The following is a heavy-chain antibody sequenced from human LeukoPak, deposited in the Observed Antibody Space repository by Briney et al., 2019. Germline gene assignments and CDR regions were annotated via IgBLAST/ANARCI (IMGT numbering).Heavy chain of an antibody. D-gene: IGHD3-22*01. Sequence: SQTLSLTCTVSGGSISSGGYYLSWIRQHPGKGLEWIGYIYYSGSTYYNPSLKSRVTISVDTSKNQFSLKLSSVTAADTAVYYCARATLYDSSGYNFDYWGQGTLVTVSS. V-gene: IGHV4-31*03. CDR3: ARATLYDSSGYNFDY. CDR1: GGSISSGGYY. CDR2: IYYSGST. J-gene: IGHJ4*02.